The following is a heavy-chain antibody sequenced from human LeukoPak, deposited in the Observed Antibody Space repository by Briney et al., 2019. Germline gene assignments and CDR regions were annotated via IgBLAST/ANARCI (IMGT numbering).Heavy chain of an antibody. CDR2: IWYDGGNK. V-gene: IGHV3-33*01. J-gene: IGHJ4*02. CDR1: GFTFSSYG. CDR3: ARGSSSSPFDY. D-gene: IGHD6-13*01. Sequence: GGSLRLSCAASGFTFSSYGMHWVRQAPGKGLEWVAVIWYDGGNKYYADSVKGRFTISRDNSKNTLYLQMNSLRAEDTAVYYCARGSSSSPFDYWGQGTLVTVSS.